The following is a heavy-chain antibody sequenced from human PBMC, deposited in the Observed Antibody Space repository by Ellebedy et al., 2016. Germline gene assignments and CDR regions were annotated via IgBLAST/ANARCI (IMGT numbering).Heavy chain of an antibody. Sequence: ASVKVSXXASGYTFTGYYMHWVRQAPGQGLECMGWINPNSGGTNYAQKFQGRVTMTRDTSISTAYMDLSRLTSDDTAVYYCARGIVGASWHSWFDPWGQGTLVTVSS. D-gene: IGHD1-26*01. CDR3: ARGIVGASWHSWFDP. CDR1: GYTFTGYY. CDR2: INPNSGGT. V-gene: IGHV1-2*02. J-gene: IGHJ5*02.